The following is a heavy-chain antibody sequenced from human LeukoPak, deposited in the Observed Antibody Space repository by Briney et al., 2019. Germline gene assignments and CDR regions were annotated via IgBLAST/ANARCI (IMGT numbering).Heavy chain of an antibody. J-gene: IGHJ4*02. CDR1: GYIFTDSY. D-gene: IGHD6-6*01. CDR2: IQPNSGGT. V-gene: IGHV1-2*02. CDR3: ARDKQYVQFDS. Sequence: ASVKVSCKTSGYIFTDSYIHWLRRALGQGLEWMGWIQPNSGGTNYAQNFQGRVTITRDTPSRTAFLEVTRLRTDDTAVYYCARDKQYVQFDSWGQGTLVTVSS.